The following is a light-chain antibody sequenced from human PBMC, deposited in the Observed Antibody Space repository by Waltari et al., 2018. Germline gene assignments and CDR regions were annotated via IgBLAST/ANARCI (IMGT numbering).Light chain of an antibody. CDR3: CSYALRSVV. J-gene: IGLJ2*01. V-gene: IGLV2-23*01. CDR1: RSDFGTYNL. CDR2: EGS. Sequence: QSALTQPASVSGSPGQSITISCTGSRSDFGTYNLVSWYPQYPGKAPKVMIYEGSKRPSGVSSRFSASKSGNTASLTISVLQAEDEADYYCCSYALRSVVFGGGTKVTVL.